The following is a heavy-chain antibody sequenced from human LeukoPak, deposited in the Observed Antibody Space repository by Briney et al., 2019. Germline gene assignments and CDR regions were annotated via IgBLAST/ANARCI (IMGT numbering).Heavy chain of an antibody. J-gene: IGHJ4*02. CDR2: INPSGGST. V-gene: IGHV1-46*01. Sequence: ASVKVSCKASGYTFTSYYMHWGRQAPGQGLEWMGIINPSGGSTSYAQKSQGRVTMTRDTCTSTVYMELSSLRSEDTAVYYCARDLGEGFYYFDYSGQGTLVTVSS. CDR1: GYTFTSYY. D-gene: IGHD1-26*01. CDR3: ARDLGEGFYYFDY.